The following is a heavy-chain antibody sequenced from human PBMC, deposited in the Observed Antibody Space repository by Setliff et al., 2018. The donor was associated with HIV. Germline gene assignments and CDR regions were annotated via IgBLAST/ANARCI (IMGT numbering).Heavy chain of an antibody. D-gene: IGHD3-3*01. Sequence: SETLSLTCSVSSGSIGSNYYWGWVRRPPGKGLVWIGNVHFGGSTYYNPSLDSRVTIHVATSKKQFFLSLSSVTAADTAVYYCARPALGIGGGSMFDSWGQGILVTVSS. CDR3: ARPALGIGGGSMFDS. V-gene: IGHV4-39*01. CDR1: SGSIGSNYY. J-gene: IGHJ4*02. CDR2: VHFGGST.